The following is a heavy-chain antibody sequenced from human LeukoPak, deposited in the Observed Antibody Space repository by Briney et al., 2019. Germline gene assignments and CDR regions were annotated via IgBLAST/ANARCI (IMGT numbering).Heavy chain of an antibody. V-gene: IGHV1-2*02. Sequence: AASVKVSCKASGYTFTGYYMHWVRQAPGQGLEWMGWINPNSGGTNYAQKFQGRVTMTRDTSISTAYMELSRLRSDDTAVYYCARRSGYDEGNYYYYYYMDVWGKGTTVTVSS. CDR3: ARRSGYDEGNYYYYYYMDV. J-gene: IGHJ6*03. CDR1: GYTFTGYY. D-gene: IGHD5-12*01. CDR2: INPNSGGT.